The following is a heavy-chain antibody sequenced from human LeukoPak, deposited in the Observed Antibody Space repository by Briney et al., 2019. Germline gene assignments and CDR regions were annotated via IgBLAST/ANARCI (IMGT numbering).Heavy chain of an antibody. J-gene: IGHJ4*02. V-gene: IGHV1-69*04. Sequence: GASVKVSCKASGGTLSSYAISWVRQAPGQGLEWMGRIIPIFGIANYAQKFQGRVTITADKSTSTAYMELSSLRSEDTAVYYCARSDEPLYYFDYWGQGTLVTVSS. CDR3: ARSDEPLYYFDY. CDR1: GGTLSSYA. D-gene: IGHD1-14*01. CDR2: IIPIFGIA.